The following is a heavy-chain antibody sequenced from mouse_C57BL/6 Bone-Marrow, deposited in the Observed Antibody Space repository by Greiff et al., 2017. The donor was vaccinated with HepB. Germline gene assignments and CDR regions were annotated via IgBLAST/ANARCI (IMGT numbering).Heavy chain of an antibody. Sequence: EVQLVESGGGLVKPGGSLKLSCAASGFTFSSYAMSWVRQTPEKRLEWVATISDGGSYTYYPDNVKGRFTISRDNAKNNLYLQMSHLKSEDTAMYYCARGGPTTVTTWYFDVWGTGTTVTVSS. V-gene: IGHV5-4*01. D-gene: IGHD2-5*01. CDR1: GFTFSSYA. J-gene: IGHJ1*03. CDR2: ISDGGSYT. CDR3: ARGGPTTVTTWYFDV.